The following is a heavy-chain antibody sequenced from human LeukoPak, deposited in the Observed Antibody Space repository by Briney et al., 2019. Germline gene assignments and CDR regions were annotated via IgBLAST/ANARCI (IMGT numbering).Heavy chain of an antibody. CDR3: ARRLHYYGSGSYYDY. CDR2: INHSGST. J-gene: IGHJ4*02. D-gene: IGHD3-10*01. CDR1: GGSFSGYY. V-gene: IGHV4-34*01. Sequence: SETLSLTCAVYGGSFSGYYWSWIRPPPGKGLEWIGEINHSGSTNYNPSLKSRVTISVDTSKNQFSLKLSTVTAADTAVYYCARRLHYYGSGSYYDYWGQGTLVTVSS.